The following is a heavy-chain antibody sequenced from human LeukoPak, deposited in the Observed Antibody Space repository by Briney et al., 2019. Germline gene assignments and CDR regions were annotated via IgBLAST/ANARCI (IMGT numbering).Heavy chain of an antibody. J-gene: IGHJ3*02. Sequence: PSETLSLTCTVSGGSISSYYWSWIRQPAGKGLEWIGRIYTSGSTNYNPSLRSRVTMSVDTSKNQFSLKLSSVTAADTAVYYCTRHGSSSSDDAFDIWGQGTVVTVSS. V-gene: IGHV4-4*07. CDR3: TRHGSSSSDDAFDI. CDR2: IYTSGST. D-gene: IGHD6-6*01. CDR1: GGSISSYY.